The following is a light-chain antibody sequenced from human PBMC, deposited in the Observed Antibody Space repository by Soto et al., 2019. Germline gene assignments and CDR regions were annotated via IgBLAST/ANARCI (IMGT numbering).Light chain of an antibody. Sequence: QSVLTQPPSVSGAPGQRVTISCTGSSSNIGAGYDVHWYQQLPGTAPKLLIYGNSNRPSGVPDRFSGSKSGTSASLAITGLQAEDEADYYCQSYDSSLSGPICVFGTGTKVTVL. J-gene: IGLJ1*01. V-gene: IGLV1-40*01. CDR3: QSYDSSLSGPICV. CDR1: SSNIGAGYD. CDR2: GNS.